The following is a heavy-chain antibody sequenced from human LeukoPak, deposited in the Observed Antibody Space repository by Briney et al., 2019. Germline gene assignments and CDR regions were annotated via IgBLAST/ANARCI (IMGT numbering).Heavy chain of an antibody. CDR2: IKQDGSEK. V-gene: IGHV3-7*01. CDR1: GFTFSSYW. CDR3: ARDDCSSISCYHNWFDP. J-gene: IGHJ5*02. D-gene: IGHD2-2*01. Sequence: GGSLRLSCAASGFTFSSYWMSWVRQAPGKGLEWVANIKQDGSEKYYVDSVKGRFTISRDNAKNSLYLQMNSLRAEGTAVYCARDDCSSISCYHNWFDPWGQGTLVTVSS.